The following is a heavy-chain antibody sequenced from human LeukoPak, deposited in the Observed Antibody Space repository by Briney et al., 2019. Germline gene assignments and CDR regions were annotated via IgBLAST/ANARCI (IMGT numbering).Heavy chain of an antibody. CDR2: IWYDGSNK. Sequence: GRSLRLSCAASGFTFSSYGMHWVRQAPGKGLEWVAVIWYDGSNKYYADSVKGRFTISRDNAKNSLYLQMNSLRAEDTAVYYCARDRRNYYDSSGYYDYWGQGTLVTVSS. J-gene: IGHJ4*02. CDR1: GFTFSSYG. D-gene: IGHD3-22*01. CDR3: ARDRRNYYDSSGYYDY. V-gene: IGHV3-33*01.